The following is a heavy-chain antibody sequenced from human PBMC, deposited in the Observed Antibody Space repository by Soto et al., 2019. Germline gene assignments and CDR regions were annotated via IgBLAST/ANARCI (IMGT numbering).Heavy chain of an antibody. CDR2: INPNSGGT. CDR1: GYTFTGYY. J-gene: IGHJ5*02. D-gene: IGHD1-7*01. CDR3: AREGGTGTRCGDWFDP. Sequence: QVQLVQSGAEVKKPGASVKVSCKASGYTFTGYYMHWVRQAPGQGLEWMGWINPNSGGTNYAQKFQGRVTMTRDTSISTAYMELSRRRSDDTAVYYCAREGGTGTRCGDWFDPWGQGTLVTVSS. V-gene: IGHV1-2*02.